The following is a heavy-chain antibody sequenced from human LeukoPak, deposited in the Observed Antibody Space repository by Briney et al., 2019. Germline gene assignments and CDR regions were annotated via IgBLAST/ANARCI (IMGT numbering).Heavy chain of an antibody. CDR1: GGSISSYY. Sequence: SGTLSLTCTVSGGSISSYYWSWIRLPPGKGLEWIGYIYYSGSTNYNPSLKSRVTISVDTSKNQFSLKLSSVTAADTAVYYCASATLSGDYYDSSGYYPPNAFDIWGQGTMVTVSS. V-gene: IGHV4-59*01. D-gene: IGHD3-22*01. CDR2: IYYSGST. J-gene: IGHJ3*02. CDR3: ASATLSGDYYDSSGYYPPNAFDI.